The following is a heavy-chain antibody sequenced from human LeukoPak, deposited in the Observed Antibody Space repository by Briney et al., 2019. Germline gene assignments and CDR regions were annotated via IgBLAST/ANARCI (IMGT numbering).Heavy chain of an antibody. CDR2: ISYDGSNK. CDR3: AREGGSKYSSGWYVPTYYYYYGMDV. D-gene: IGHD6-19*01. Sequence: GGSLRLSCAASGFTFSSYAMHWVRQAPGKGLEWVAVISYDGSNKYYADSVKGRFTISRDNSKNALYLQMNSLRAEDTAVYYCAREGGSKYSSGWYVPTYYYYYGMDVWGQGTTVTVSS. J-gene: IGHJ6*02. CDR1: GFTFSSYA. V-gene: IGHV3-30-3*01.